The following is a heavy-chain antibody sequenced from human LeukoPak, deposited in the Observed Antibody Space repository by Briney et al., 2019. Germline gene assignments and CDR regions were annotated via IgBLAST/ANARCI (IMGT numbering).Heavy chain of an antibody. J-gene: IGHJ3*02. CDR1: GFTFRSYW. D-gene: IGHD3-10*01. CDR2: IDTDGSIT. CDR3: AKDSAPSSGGAFDI. Sequence: GGSPRLSCAASGFTFRSYWMHWVRQVPGKGLVWVSRIDTDGSITTYADSVKGRFTISRDNAKNSLYLQMNSLRAEDTALYYCAKDSAPSSGGAFDIWGQGTMVTVSS. V-gene: IGHV3-74*01.